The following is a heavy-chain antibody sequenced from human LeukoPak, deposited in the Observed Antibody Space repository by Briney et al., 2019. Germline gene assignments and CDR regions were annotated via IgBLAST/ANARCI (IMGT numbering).Heavy chain of an antibody. CDR2: SNHSGST. D-gene: IGHD3-10*01. CDR3: GGGGRGVLTARRFTPRNWFDP. V-gene: IGHV4-34*01. J-gene: IGHJ5*02. Sequence: SETLSLTCAVYGVTFSDYYWSWIRQPPGKGLEWMGESNHSGSTNYNASLKSRVSISEDPSKKQFSLSQSSVTAANTAVYYCGGGGRGVLTARRFTPRNWFDPWGQGTLVTVSS. CDR1: GVTFSDYY.